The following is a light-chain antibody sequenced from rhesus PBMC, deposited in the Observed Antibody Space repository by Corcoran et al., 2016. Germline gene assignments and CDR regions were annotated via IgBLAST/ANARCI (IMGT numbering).Light chain of an antibody. CDR3: QQYATTPYS. J-gene: IGKJ2*01. V-gene: IGKV1-22*01. CDR2: RTS. CDR1: QTISSW. Sequence: DIQMTQSPASLSASVGDTVTITCRASQTISSWLAWYQPKPGNAPKLLISRTSALQGGVPSRFSGSGSGTDFTLTISSLQPADFASYYCQQYATTPYSFGQGTKVDIK.